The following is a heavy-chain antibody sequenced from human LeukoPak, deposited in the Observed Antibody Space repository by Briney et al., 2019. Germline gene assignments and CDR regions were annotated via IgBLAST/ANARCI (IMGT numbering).Heavy chain of an antibody. V-gene: IGHV3-23*01. Sequence: GGSLRLACRGPGFTFSNYVMGWVRRAPWKRLGWVSGISDSGDDTDYADSVKGRFTISRDNSKNTLFLQMNILRVEDTAVYYCVKVGGGGGWYWSPWGQGTLVTVSS. J-gene: IGHJ5*02. CDR2: ISDSGDDT. D-gene: IGHD6-19*01. CDR3: VKVGGGGGWYWSP. CDR1: GFTFSNYV.